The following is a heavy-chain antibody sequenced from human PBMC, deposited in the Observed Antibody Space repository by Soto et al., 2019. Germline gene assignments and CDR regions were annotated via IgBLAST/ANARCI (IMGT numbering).Heavy chain of an antibody. D-gene: IGHD3-9*01. Sequence: GGSLRLSCAASGFTFSSYGMHWVRQAPGKGLEWVAVISYDGSNKYYADSVKGRFTISRDNSKNTLYLQMNSLRAEDTAVYYCARDPAYYDILTGYYNDYYYYGMDVWGQGTTVTVSS. V-gene: IGHV3-30*03. CDR1: GFTFSSYG. CDR2: ISYDGSNK. J-gene: IGHJ6*02. CDR3: ARDPAYYDILTGYYNDYYYYGMDV.